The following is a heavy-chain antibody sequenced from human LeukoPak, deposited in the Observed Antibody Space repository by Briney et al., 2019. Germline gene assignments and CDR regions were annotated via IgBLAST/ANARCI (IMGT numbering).Heavy chain of an antibody. J-gene: IGHJ3*02. D-gene: IGHD2-15*01. CDR1: GFTFTSSA. CDR3: ARPKEAATTFRAFDI. V-gene: IGHV1-58*01. Sequence: GTSVKVSCKASGFTFTSSAVQWVRQARGQRLEWIGWIVVGSGNTNYAQKFQERVTITRDTSISTAYMELSSLRSDDTAVYYCARPKEAATTFRAFDIWGQGTMVTVSS. CDR2: IVVGSGNT.